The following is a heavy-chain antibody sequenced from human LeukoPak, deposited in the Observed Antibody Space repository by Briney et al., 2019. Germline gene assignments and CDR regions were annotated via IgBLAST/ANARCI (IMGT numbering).Heavy chain of an antibody. J-gene: IGHJ4*02. CDR1: GGSISSYY. CDR2: IYSSGST. CDR3: ARARWSGPYSYFDY. D-gene: IGHD6-13*01. V-gene: IGHV4-4*07. Sequence: PSETLSLTCTGSGGSISSYYWSWIRQPAGKGLEWIGRIYSSGSTNYNPSLKSRVTMSVDTSKNQFSLKLSSVTAADTAVYYCARARWSGPYSYFDYWGQGTLVTVSS.